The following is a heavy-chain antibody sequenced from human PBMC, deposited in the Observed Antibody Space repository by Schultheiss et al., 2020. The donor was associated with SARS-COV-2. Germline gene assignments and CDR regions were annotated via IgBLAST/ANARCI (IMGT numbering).Heavy chain of an antibody. Sequence: GESLKISCAASGFAFSAYAMHWVRQAPGKGLEWVAVIWYDGSNKYYADSMKGRITISTDNAKNSLYLQMNSLRAEDTAIYYCAREQAEAFDIWGQGTMVTVSS. V-gene: IGHV3-33*01. CDR1: GFAFSAYA. CDR2: IWYDGSNK. J-gene: IGHJ3*02. CDR3: AREQAEAFDI.